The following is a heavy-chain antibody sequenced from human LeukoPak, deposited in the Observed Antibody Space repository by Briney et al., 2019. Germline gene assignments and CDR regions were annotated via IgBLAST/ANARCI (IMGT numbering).Heavy chain of an antibody. V-gene: IGHV4-34*01. CDR1: GGSFSDYY. Sequence: PSETLSLTCAVYGGSFSDYYWTWIRQPPGKGLEWIGEINHRESTHYNPSLKSRVTISVDTSKKQFSLKLSSVTAADTAVYYCATYSTGFDIWGQGTVVTVSS. CDR3: ATYSTGFDI. D-gene: IGHD6-19*01. J-gene: IGHJ3*02. CDR2: INHREST.